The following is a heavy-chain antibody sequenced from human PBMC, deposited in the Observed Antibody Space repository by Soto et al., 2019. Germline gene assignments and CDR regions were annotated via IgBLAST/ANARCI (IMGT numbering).Heavy chain of an antibody. D-gene: IGHD3-10*01. CDR1: GGSISSGGYS. CDR3: GSGSSHWFDP. J-gene: IGHJ5*02. Sequence: SETLSLTCAVSGGSISSGGYSWSWIRQPPGKGLEWIGYIYHSGSTYYNPSLKSRVTISVDRSKNQFSLKLGSVTAADTAVYYYGSGSSHWFDPWGQGTLVTVSS. V-gene: IGHV4-30-2*01. CDR2: IYHSGST.